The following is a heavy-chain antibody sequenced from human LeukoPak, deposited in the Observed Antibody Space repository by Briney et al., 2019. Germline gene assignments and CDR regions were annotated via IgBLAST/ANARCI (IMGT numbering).Heavy chain of an antibody. CDR1: GFTFSDYY. V-gene: IGHV3-11*04. CDR2: ISSSGSAI. D-gene: IGHD3-16*01. J-gene: IGHJ4*02. CDR3: ARDRDVRHYYFDY. Sequence: GGSLRLSCAASGFTFSDYYMSWIRQAPGKGLEWVSYISSSGSAIYYADSVKGRFTISRDNAKNSLYLQMNSLRAEDTAVYYCARDRDVRHYYFDYWGQGTLVTVSS.